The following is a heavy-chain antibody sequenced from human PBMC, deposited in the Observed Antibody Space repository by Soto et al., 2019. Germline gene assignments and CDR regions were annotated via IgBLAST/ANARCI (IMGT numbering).Heavy chain of an antibody. CDR2: IIPIFGTA. D-gene: IGHD3-3*01. Sequence: ASVKVSCKASGGTFSSYAISWVRQAPGQGLEWMGGIIPIFGTANYAQKFQGRVTITAGESTSTAYMELSSLRSEDTAVYYCARGRPTYYDFWSGPYDAFDIWGQGTIVTVSS. V-gene: IGHV1-69*13. CDR3: ARGRPTYYDFWSGPYDAFDI. J-gene: IGHJ3*02. CDR1: GGTFSSYA.